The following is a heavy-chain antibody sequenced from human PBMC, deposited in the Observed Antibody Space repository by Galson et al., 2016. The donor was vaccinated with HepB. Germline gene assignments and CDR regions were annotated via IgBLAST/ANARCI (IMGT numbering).Heavy chain of an antibody. CDR2: ISSASSAI. D-gene: IGHD1-26*01. J-gene: IGHJ5*02. CDR1: GFTFSSYS. CDR3: ARGAVGATIQGKWFDP. V-gene: IGHV3-48*02. Sequence: SLRLSCAASGFTFSSYSMNWVRQAPGKGLEWVSSISSASSAIFYADSVKGRFTISRDNAKNSLYLQMNSLRDEDSAVYFCARGAVGATIQGKWFDPWGQGTLVTVSS.